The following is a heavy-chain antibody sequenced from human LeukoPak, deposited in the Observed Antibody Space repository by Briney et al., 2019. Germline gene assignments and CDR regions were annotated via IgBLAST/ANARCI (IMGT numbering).Heavy chain of an antibody. CDR1: GFTFSSYA. D-gene: IGHD4/OR15-4a*01. J-gene: IGHJ4*02. V-gene: IGHV3-23*01. CDR3: ATLRVLTYYFDY. CDR2: ISGSGGST. Sequence: GGSPRLSCAASGFTFSSYAMSWVRQAPGKGLEWVSAISGSGGSTYYADSVKGRFTISRDNSKNTLYLQMNSLRAEDTAVYYCATLRVLTYYFDYWGQGTLVTVSS.